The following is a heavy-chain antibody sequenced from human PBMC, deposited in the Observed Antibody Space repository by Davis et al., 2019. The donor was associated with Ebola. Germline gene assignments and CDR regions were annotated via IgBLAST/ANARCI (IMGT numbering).Heavy chain of an antibody. CDR3: ARFDYSDYYYFDN. V-gene: IGHV4-61*08. Sequence: SETLSLTCTVSGVSISSGGYYWNWIRQHPGKGLEWIGYIHYSGSTDYSPSLRSRVTISVDTSKNQFSLRLSSVTAADTAVYFCARFDYSDYYYFDNWGQGILVTVSS. CDR2: IHYSGST. J-gene: IGHJ4*02. D-gene: IGHD4-11*01. CDR1: GVSISSGGYY.